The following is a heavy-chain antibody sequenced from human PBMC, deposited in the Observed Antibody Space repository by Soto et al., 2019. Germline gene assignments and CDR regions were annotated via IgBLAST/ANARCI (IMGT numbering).Heavy chain of an antibody. CDR1: GFIFGDYA. J-gene: IGHJ4*02. CDR3: SSPRWGRRYSVASAF. V-gene: IGHV3-49*03. Sequence: PGGSLRLSCKASGFIFGDYALSWFRQAPGKGLEWVGFIRNKAYSGTTGYAASARGRFIISRDDSRSIAYLQMNSLKAEDTAVYFCSSPRWGRRYSVASAFWGQGTRVTVSS. D-gene: IGHD1-1*01. CDR2: IRNKAYSGTT.